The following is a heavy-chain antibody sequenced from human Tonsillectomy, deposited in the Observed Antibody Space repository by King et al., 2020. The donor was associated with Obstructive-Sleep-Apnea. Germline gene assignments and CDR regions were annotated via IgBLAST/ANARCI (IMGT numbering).Heavy chain of an antibody. D-gene: IGHD4-11*01. CDR3: ARDRTYGNGYYGVDV. J-gene: IGHJ6*02. CDR1: GGSISNYY. Sequence: QLQESGPGLVKPSETLSLICTVSGGSISNYYWSWIRQPPGKGLEWIGSTAYSGKTNYNPSLKSRVTISLDTSKNQFSLEVNSVTAADTAVYYCARDRTYGNGYYGVDVWGRGTAVTVSS. V-gene: IGHV4-59*01. CDR2: TAYSGKT.